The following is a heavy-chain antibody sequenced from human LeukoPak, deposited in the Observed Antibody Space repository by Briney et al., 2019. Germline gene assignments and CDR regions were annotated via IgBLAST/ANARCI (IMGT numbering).Heavy chain of an antibody. CDR3: ASHKLWFGE. J-gene: IGHJ4*02. CDR1: GFTFSSYG. V-gene: IGHV3-74*01. D-gene: IGHD3-10*01. CDR2: INSDGSTT. Sequence: PGRSLRLSCAASGFTFSSYGMHWVRQAPGKGLVWVSRINSDGSTTNYADSVKGRFTISRDNAKNTLYLQMNSLRAEDTAVYYCASHKLWFGERGQGTLVTVSS.